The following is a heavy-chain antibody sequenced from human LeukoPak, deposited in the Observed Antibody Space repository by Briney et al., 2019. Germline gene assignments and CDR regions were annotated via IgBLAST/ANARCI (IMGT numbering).Heavy chain of an antibody. Sequence: SETLSLTCTVSGGSISSYYWSWIRQPAGKGLEWIGRIYTSGSTNYNPSLKSRVTMSVDTSKNQFSLKLSSVTAADTAVYYCASSYYDTLTGYSPLDYWGQGTLVTVSS. V-gene: IGHV4-4*07. CDR3: ASSYYDTLTGYSPLDY. CDR2: IYTSGST. J-gene: IGHJ4*02. CDR1: GGSISSYY. D-gene: IGHD3-9*01.